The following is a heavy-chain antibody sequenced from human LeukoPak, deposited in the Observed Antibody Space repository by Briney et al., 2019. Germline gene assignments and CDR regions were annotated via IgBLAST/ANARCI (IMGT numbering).Heavy chain of an antibody. V-gene: IGHV4-59*12. CDR1: GGSISSYY. CDR3: ARSKGWGYFDY. J-gene: IGHJ4*02. CDR2: IYYSGST. Sequence: TLSLTCTVSGGSISSYYRSWIHQPPGKGLHWIGYIYYSGSTNYNPSLKSRVTISVDTSKNQFSLKLSSVTAADTAVYYCARSKGWGYFDYWGQGTLVTVSS. D-gene: IGHD3-16*01.